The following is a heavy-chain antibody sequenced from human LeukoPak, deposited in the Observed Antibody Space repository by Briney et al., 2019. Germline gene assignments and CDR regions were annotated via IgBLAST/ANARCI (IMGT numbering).Heavy chain of an antibody. D-gene: IGHD3-9*01. CDR1: GFTFSSYN. CDR3: ARRHLDSAGWTIDY. J-gene: IGHJ4*02. CDR2: ISGSSNTI. Sequence: PGGSLRLSCAASGFTFSSYNLNWVRQAPGKGLEWVSYISGSSNTIYYADSVKGRFTISRDNAKNSLYLQMNSLRAEDTAVYYCARRHLDSAGWTIDYWGQGTLVIVSS. V-gene: IGHV3-48*01.